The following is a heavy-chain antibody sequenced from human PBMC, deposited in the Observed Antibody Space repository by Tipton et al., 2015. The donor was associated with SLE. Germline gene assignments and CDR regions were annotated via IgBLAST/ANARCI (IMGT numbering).Heavy chain of an antibody. Sequence: QLVQSGAEVKKPGASVKVFCKASEYTFTDYYIHWVRQAPGQGLEWMGRVNANSGATKFADIFQGRVTMTRDTSSNTAYMELSSLRSDDTAIYYCARDRSPGGSICVNDWGQGTRVTVSS. CDR3: ARDRSPGGSICVND. V-gene: IGHV1-2*06. CDR2: VNANSGAT. CDR1: EYTFTDYY. J-gene: IGHJ4*02. D-gene: IGHD1-26*01.